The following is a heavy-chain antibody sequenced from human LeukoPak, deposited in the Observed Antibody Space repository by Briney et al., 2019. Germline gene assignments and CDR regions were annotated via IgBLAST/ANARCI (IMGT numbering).Heavy chain of an antibody. J-gene: IGHJ4*02. CDR3: AREIAAYDSSGYYNLGY. CDR2: IYSGGST. Sequence: PGGSLRLSCAASGFTVSSNYMSWVRRAPGKGLEWVSVIYSGGSTYYADSVKGRFTISRDNSKNTLYLQMNSLRAEDTALYYCAREIAAYDSSGYYNLGYWGQGTLVTVSS. CDR1: GFTVSSNY. V-gene: IGHV3-53*01. D-gene: IGHD3-22*01.